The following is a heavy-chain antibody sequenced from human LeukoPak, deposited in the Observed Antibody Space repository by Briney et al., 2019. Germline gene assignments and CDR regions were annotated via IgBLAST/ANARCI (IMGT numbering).Heavy chain of an antibody. CDR2: IHYSGTT. CDR3: ARDGRISWFFY. CDR1: GGSRITTNS. J-gene: IGHJ5*01. V-gene: IGHV4-39*07. Sequence: PSETLSLTCTVSGGSRITTNSWAWIRQPPGKGLEWIATIHYSGTTYYNPSLESRVTISVDTSKTQFSLNLRSVTAADTAVYYCARDGRISWFFYWGRGTLVTVSS.